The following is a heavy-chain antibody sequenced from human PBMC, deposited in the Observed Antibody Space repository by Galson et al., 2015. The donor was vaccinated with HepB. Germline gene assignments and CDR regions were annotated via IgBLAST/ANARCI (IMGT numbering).Heavy chain of an antibody. D-gene: IGHD6-19*01. CDR1: GYTFTSYD. CDR2: MNPNSGNT. Sequence: SVKVSCKASGYTFTSYDINWVRQATGQGLEWMGWMNPNSGNTGYAQKFQGRVTMTRNTSISTAYMELSSLRSEDTAVYYCARGRWLPRAFDIWGQGTMVTVSS. J-gene: IGHJ3*02. CDR3: ARGRWLPRAFDI. V-gene: IGHV1-8*01.